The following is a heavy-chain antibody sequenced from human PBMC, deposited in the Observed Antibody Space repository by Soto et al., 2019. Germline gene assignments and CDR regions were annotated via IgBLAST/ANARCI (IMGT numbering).Heavy chain of an antibody. V-gene: IGHV1-18*01. CDR3: ARASYHVLDTIVGATMDYYYYGMDV. J-gene: IGHJ6*02. D-gene: IGHD1-26*01. CDR1: GYTFTSYG. Sequence: GASGKVSCNAAGYTFTSYGISSVRHAPGQGLESTGSIRPYNGNTNYAQKFQGRVTINEDESTSTAYMELSSLRYEDTAVYYCARASYHVLDTIVGATMDYYYYGMDVWGQGTTVAVSS. CDR2: IRPYNGNT.